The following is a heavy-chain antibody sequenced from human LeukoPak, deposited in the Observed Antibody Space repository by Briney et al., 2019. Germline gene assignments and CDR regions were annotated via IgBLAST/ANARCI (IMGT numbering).Heavy chain of an antibody. J-gene: IGHJ5*02. V-gene: IGHV3-30-3*01. CDR1: GFTLSSYA. CDR2: ISYDGSNK. D-gene: IGHD6-13*01. Sequence: PGGSLRLSCAASGFTLSSYAMHWVRQAPGKGLEWVAVISYDGSNKYYADSVKGRFTISRDNSKDRLYLQMNSLRAEGTAVYYCAGVPHEQLAAPWGQGILVTVSS. CDR3: AGVPHEQLAAP.